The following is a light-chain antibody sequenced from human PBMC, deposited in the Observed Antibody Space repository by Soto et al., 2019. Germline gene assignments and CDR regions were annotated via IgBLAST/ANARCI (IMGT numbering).Light chain of an antibody. J-gene: IGKJ1*01. CDR2: GAS. Sequence: PGERATLSCRASQTVSSSSLAWYQQKPGQAPRLLIFGASTRAAGFPDRFSGSGSGTDFTLTISRLESEDFAVYYCQQYGSSPRTFGQGTKVEIK. CDR3: QQYGSSPRT. CDR1: QTVSSSS. V-gene: IGKV3-20*01.